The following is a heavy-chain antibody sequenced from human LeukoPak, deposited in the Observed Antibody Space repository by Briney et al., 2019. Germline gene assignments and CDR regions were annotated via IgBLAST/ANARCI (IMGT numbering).Heavy chain of an antibody. Sequence: PSETLSLTCAVYGGSFSGYYWSWIRQPPGKGLEWIGEINHSGSTNYNPSLKSRVTISVDTSKNQFSLKLSSVTAADTAVYYCAIPGRDGYRAHFDYWGQGTLVTVSS. CDR3: AIPGRDGYRAHFDY. CDR1: GGSFSGYY. CDR2: INHSGST. J-gene: IGHJ4*02. D-gene: IGHD5-24*01. V-gene: IGHV4-34*01.